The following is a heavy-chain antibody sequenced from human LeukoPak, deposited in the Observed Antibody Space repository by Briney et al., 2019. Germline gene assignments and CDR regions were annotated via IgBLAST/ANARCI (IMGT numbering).Heavy chain of an antibody. CDR1: GFTVSSNY. J-gene: IGHJ5*02. V-gene: IGHV3-66*01. CDR3: ARSDWFDP. Sequence: PGGSLRLSCAASGFTVSSNYMSWVRQAPGKGLEWVSVIYGGGTTYYADSVKGRFTISRDNSKNTLYLQMNGLRVEDTAFYYCARSDWFDPWGQGTLVTVSS. CDR2: IYGGGTT.